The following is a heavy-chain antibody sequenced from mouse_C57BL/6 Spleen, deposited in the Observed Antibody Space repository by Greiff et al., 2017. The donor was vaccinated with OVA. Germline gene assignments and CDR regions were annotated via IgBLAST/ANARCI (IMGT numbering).Heavy chain of an antibody. CDR1: GYTFTSYW. D-gene: IGHD1-1*01. J-gene: IGHJ1*03. V-gene: IGHV1-55*01. Sequence: QVHVKQSGAELVKPGASVKMSCKASGYTFTSYWITWVKQRPGQGLEWIGDIYPGSGSTNYNEKFKSKATLTVDTSSSTAYMQLSSLTSEDSAVYYCANYGSSHWYFDVWGTGTTVTVSS. CDR3: ANYGSSHWYFDV. CDR2: IYPGSGST.